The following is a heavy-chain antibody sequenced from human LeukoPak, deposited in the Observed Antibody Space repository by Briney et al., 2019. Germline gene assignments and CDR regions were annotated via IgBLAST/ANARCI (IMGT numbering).Heavy chain of an antibody. CDR3: AKGDPFRAGWFDP. CDR1: GGSFSTYY. D-gene: IGHD6-13*01. V-gene: IGHV4-4*07. Sequence: SETLSLTCTVSGGSFSTYYWSWIRQPAGMGLEWIGRIYTSGSTNYNPSLKNRVTMSVDTSKNQFSLKLSSVTAADTAVYYCAKGDPFRAGWFDPWGQGILVTVSS. J-gene: IGHJ5*02. CDR2: IYTSGST.